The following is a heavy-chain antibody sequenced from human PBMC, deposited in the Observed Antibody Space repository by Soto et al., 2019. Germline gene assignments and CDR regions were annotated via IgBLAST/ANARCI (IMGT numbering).Heavy chain of an antibody. D-gene: IGHD3-3*01. V-gene: IGHV3-33*01. CDR2: IWYDGSNK. CDR1: GFTFSSYG. Sequence: GGSLRLSCAASGFTFSSYGMHWVRQAPGKGLEWVAVIWYDGSNKYYADSVKGRFTISRDNSKNTLYLQMNSLRAEDTAVYYCARDPDDFWSGPSMAPYYFDYWGQGTLVTVSS. J-gene: IGHJ4*02. CDR3: ARDPDDFWSGPSMAPYYFDY.